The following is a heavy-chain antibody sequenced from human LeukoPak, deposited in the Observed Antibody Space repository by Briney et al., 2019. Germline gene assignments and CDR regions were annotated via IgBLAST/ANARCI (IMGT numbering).Heavy chain of an antibody. Sequence: SETLSLTCTVSGGSISSSSYYWGWIRQPPGKGLEWIGSIYYSGSTYYNPSLKSRVTISVDTSKNQFSLKLSSVTAADTAVYYCARGPMVRSFDPWGQGTLVTVSS. CDR2: IYYSGST. CDR1: GGSISSSSYY. J-gene: IGHJ5*02. CDR3: ARGPMVRSFDP. D-gene: IGHD3-10*01. V-gene: IGHV4-39*07.